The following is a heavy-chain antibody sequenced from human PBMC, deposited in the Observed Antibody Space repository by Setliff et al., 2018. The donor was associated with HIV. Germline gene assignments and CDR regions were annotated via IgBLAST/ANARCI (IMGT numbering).Heavy chain of an antibody. Sequence: ASVKVSCKASGVTFSNCSIHWVRQAPGQGLEWMGIINPSGGTINYSQKFQGRVTMTRDTSTSTVHMELSSLRSEDTAVYYCARDLRGYNSGLEYWGQGTLVTVSS. V-gene: IGHV1-46*01. J-gene: IGHJ4*02. CDR1: GVTFSNCS. CDR2: INPSGGTI. D-gene: IGHD5-18*01. CDR3: ARDLRGYNSGLEY.